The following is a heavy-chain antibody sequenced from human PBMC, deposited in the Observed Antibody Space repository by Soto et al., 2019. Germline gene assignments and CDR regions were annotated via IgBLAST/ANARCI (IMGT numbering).Heavy chain of an antibody. J-gene: IGHJ6*02. V-gene: IGHV4-4*07. D-gene: IGHD6-6*01. CDR2: IRSSGTT. CDR1: GGSISISNYY. CDR3: ARDTMEGSSRSSYYYYGLDV. Sequence: SETLSLTCSVSGGSISISNYYWNWIRQPAGKGLEWIGHIRSSGTTKYSPSLKSRVTMSLDTSKNQFSLKVSSVTAADTAVYYCARDTMEGSSRSSYYYYGLDVWGQGTTVTVSS.